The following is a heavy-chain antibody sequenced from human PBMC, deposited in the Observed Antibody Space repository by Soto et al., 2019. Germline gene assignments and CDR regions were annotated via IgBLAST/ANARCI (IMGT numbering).Heavy chain of an antibody. CDR1: GYTFTSYG. D-gene: IGHD2-15*01. J-gene: IGHJ4*02. Sequence: ASVTVSCKASGYTFTSYGISWVRQAPGQGLEWMGWISAYNGNTNYAQKLKGRVTMTTDTSTSTAYMELRSLRSDDTAVYYCATYCSGGSCRFDYWGQGTLVTVSS. CDR2: ISAYNGNT. CDR3: ATYCSGGSCRFDY. V-gene: IGHV1-18*01.